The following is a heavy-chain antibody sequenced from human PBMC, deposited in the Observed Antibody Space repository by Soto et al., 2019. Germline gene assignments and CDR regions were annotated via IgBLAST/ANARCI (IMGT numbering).Heavy chain of an antibody. V-gene: IGHV1-18*04. D-gene: IGHD6-19*01. CDR2: ISAYNGNT. Sequence: ASVKVSCKASGYTFTSYGISWVRQAPGQGLEWMGWISAYNGNTNYALKLQGRVTMTTDTSTSTAYMELRSLRSDDTAVYYCARDSRIAVAGYYGMDVWGQGTTVTVSS. CDR1: GYTFTSYG. CDR3: ARDSRIAVAGYYGMDV. J-gene: IGHJ6*02.